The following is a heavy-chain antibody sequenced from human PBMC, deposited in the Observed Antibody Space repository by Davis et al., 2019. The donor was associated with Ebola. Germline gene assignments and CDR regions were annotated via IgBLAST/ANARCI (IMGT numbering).Heavy chain of an antibody. J-gene: IGHJ4*02. CDR3: ARGTNGYNPGGYFDS. Sequence: GESLKISCNSSGYTFTHYWIGWVRQMPGKGLEWMGIIFPGDSDTRYSPSFQGQVTISADKSISTAYLQWSSLKASDTAIYYCARGTNGYNPGGYFDSWGQGTLVTVSS. CDR1: GYTFTHYW. CDR2: IFPGDSDT. D-gene: IGHD5-24*01. V-gene: IGHV5-51*01.